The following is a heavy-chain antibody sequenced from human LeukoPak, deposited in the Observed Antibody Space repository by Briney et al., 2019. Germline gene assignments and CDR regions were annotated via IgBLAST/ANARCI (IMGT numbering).Heavy chain of an antibody. CDR3: AKDLVLRYFDWLLRETPPVGFDY. V-gene: IGHV3-23*01. Sequence: GGSLRLSCAASGFTFSSYGMSWVRQAPGKGLEWVSAISGSGGSTYYADSVKGRFTISRDNSKNTLYLQMNSLRAEDTAVYYCAKDLVLRYFDWLLRETPPVGFDYWGQGTLVTVSS. CDR1: GFTFSSYG. J-gene: IGHJ4*02. D-gene: IGHD3-9*01. CDR2: ISGSGGST.